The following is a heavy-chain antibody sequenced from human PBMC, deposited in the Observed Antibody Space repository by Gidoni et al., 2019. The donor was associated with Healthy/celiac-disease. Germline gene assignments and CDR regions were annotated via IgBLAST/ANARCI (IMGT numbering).Heavy chain of an antibody. CDR3: AKDLTYDYGDYFPLDY. J-gene: IGHJ4*02. CDR1: GFTFSSYA. CDR2: ISGSGGSK. D-gene: IGHD4-17*01. V-gene: IGHV3-23*01. Sequence: EVQLLESGGGLVQPGGSLRLSCAASGFTFSSYAMSWVRQAPGKGLEWVSAISGSGGSKYYADSVKGRFTISRDNSKNTLYLQMNSLRAEDTAVYYCAKDLTYDYGDYFPLDYWGQGTLVTVSS.